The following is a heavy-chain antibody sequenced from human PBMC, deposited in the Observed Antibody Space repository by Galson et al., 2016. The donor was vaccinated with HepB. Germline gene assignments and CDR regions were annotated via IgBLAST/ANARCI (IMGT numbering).Heavy chain of an antibody. CDR3: ASFTLAQPWAY. D-gene: IGHD6-13*01. CDR1: GFTFSTSW. V-gene: IGHV3-74*01. CDR2: ISSDGSST. Sequence: SLRLSCAASGFTFSTSWTHWVRQAPGKGLVWVSRISSDGSSTTYADSVKGRFTISRDNAKNKLYLQMTSLSAEDTAVDYCASFTLAQPWAYWGQGTLVTVSS. J-gene: IGHJ4*02.